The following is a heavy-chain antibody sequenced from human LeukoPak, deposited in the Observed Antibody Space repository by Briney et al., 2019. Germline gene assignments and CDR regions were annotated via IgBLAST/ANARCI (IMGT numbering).Heavy chain of an antibody. V-gene: IGHV3-48*04. Sequence: PGGSLRLSCAASGFTFSSYSMNWVRQAPGKGLEWVSYISSSSSTIYYADSVKGRFTISRDNAKNSLYLQMNSLRAEDTAVYYCARGGHCSSTSCYKTLSYFDYWGQGTLVTVSS. D-gene: IGHD2-2*02. CDR1: GFTFSSYS. CDR3: ARGGHCSSTSCYKTLSYFDY. CDR2: ISSSSSTI. J-gene: IGHJ4*02.